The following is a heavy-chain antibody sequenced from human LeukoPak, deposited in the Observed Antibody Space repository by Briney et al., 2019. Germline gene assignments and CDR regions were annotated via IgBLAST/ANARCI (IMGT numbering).Heavy chain of an antibody. D-gene: IGHD2-2*01. J-gene: IGHJ4*02. CDR2: IYHSGST. CDR3: ASTPTEYGSSTSCYDNDY. CDR1: GYSISSGYY. Sequence: SETLSLTCAVSGYSISSGYYWGWIRQPPGKGLEWIGSIYHSGSTYYNPSLKSRVTISVDTSKNQFSLKLSSVTAADTAVYYCASTPTEYGSSTSCYDNDYRGQGTLVTVSS. V-gene: IGHV4-38-2*01.